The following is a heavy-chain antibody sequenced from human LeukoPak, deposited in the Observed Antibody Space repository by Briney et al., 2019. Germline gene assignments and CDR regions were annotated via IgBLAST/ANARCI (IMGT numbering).Heavy chain of an antibody. CDR3: ARDRVRFLEWSDAFDI. J-gene: IGHJ3*02. V-gene: IGHV3-21*01. CDR1: GFTFSSYS. D-gene: IGHD3-3*01. Sequence: PGGSLRLSCAASGFTFSSYSMNWVRQAPGEGLEWVSSISSSSSYIYYADSVKGRFTISRDNAKNSLYLQMNSLRAEDTAVYYCARDRVRFLEWSDAFDIWGQGTMVTVSS. CDR2: ISSSSSYI.